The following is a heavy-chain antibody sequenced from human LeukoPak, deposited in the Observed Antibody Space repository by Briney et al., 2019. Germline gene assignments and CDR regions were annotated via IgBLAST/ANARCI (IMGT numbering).Heavy chain of an antibody. V-gene: IGHV1-69*04. Sequence: EASVKVSRKASGATFSSFAINWVRQAPGQGLEWMGRIIPMLGTVNYAQKFQGRVTIIADKFTSTAYMELSSLRSEDTAVYYYARDQKVGATPYFGMDVWGQGTTVTVSS. CDR1: GATFSSFA. J-gene: IGHJ6*02. CDR3: ARDQKVGATPYFGMDV. D-gene: IGHD1-26*01. CDR2: IIPMLGTV.